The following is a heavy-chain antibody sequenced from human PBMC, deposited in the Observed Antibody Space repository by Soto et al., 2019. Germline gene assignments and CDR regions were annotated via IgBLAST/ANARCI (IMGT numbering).Heavy chain of an antibody. V-gene: IGHV4-39*01. Sequence: SETLSLTCTVSGGSISSSSYYWGWIRQPPGKGLEWIGSIYYSGSTYYNPSLKSRVTISVDTSKNQFSLKLSSVTAADTAVYYCARISYYDFWSGYYGDYYGMGVWGQGTTVTVSS. CDR1: GGSISSSSYY. CDR3: ARISYYDFWSGYYGDYYGMGV. D-gene: IGHD3-3*01. CDR2: IYYSGST. J-gene: IGHJ6*02.